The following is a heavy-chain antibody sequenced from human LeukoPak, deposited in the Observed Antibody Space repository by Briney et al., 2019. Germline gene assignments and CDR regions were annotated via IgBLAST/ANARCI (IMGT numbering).Heavy chain of an antibody. CDR3: AKDYFGSLEY. V-gene: IGHV3-74*01. J-gene: IGHJ4*02. CDR1: GFTFSSYW. CDR2: ISSDGSGT. Sequence: GGSLRLSCAVSGFTFSSYWMHWVRQAPGKGLVWVSRISSDGSGTSYADSVKGRFTISRDNAKNTLYLQMNSLRAEDTAVYYCAKDYFGSLEYWGQGTLVTVSS. D-gene: IGHD2/OR15-2a*01.